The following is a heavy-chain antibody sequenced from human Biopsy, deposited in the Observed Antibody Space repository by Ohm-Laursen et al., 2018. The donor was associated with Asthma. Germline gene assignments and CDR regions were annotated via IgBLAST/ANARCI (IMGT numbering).Heavy chain of an antibody. D-gene: IGHD3-22*01. J-gene: IGHJ3*01. V-gene: IGHV4-59*01. CDR3: ARVRGAFYESSVKNAFDV. Sequence: GTLSLTCTVSGGSIGIYYWGWIRQPPGKGLEYIGNTHYSGTTNTDPSLTGRVTMSVDTSKNQFSLKVTSVTAADTAVYFCARVRGAFYESSVKNAFDVWGQGTMVTVSS. CDR1: GGSIGIYY. CDR2: THYSGTT.